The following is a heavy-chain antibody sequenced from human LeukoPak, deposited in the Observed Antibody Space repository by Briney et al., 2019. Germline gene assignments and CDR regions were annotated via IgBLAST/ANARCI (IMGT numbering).Heavy chain of an antibody. CDR3: ARDFRFHKPGAYGDYVDAFDI. CDR1: GGTFSSYA. CDR2: IIPILGIA. V-gene: IGHV1-69*04. J-gene: IGHJ3*02. Sequence: SVKVSCKASGGTFSSYAISWVRQAPGQGLEWMGRIIPILGIANYAQKFQGKVTITADKSTSTAYMELSSLRAEDTAVYYCARDFRFHKPGAYGDYVDAFDIWGQGTMVTVSS. D-gene: IGHD4-17*01.